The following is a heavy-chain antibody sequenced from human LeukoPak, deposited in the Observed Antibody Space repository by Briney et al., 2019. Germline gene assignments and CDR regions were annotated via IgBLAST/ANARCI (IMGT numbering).Heavy chain of an antibody. V-gene: IGHV3-13*01. CDR2: IGTAGDT. CDR1: GFTFSNYD. CDR3: ARDFYAMVRGGVPDY. J-gene: IGHJ4*02. Sequence: GGSLRLSCAASGFTFSNYDMHWVRQVTGKGLEWVSGIGTAGDTHYPGSVKGRFTISRDNAKNSLYLQMNSLRAEDTAVYYCARDFYAMVRGGVPDYWGQGTLVTVSS. D-gene: IGHD3-10*01.